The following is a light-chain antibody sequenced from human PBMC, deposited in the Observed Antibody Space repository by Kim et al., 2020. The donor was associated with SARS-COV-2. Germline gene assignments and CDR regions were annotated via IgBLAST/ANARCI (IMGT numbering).Light chain of an antibody. V-gene: IGKV1-5*03. CDR2: KAS. J-gene: IGKJ5*01. Sequence: SVGDRVTIPCRASQSISSWLTWYQQKPGKAPKLLFYKASNLESGVPSRFSGSGSGTDFTLTISSLQPDDFATYYCQQYNSYSAITFGQGTRLEIK. CDR1: QSISSW. CDR3: QQYNSYSAIT.